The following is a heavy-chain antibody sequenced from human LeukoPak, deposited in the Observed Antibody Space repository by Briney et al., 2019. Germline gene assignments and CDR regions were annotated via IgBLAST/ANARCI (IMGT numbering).Heavy chain of an antibody. CDR2: IIPIFGTA. J-gene: IGHJ6*04. V-gene: IGHV1-69*06. Sequence: SVKVSCKASGGTFSSYAISWVRQAPGQGREWMGGIIPIFGTANYAQKFQGRVTITADKSTSTAYMELSSLRSEDTAVYYCAAGATATRIYYYYGMDVWGKGTTVTVSS. CDR3: AAGATATRIYYYYGMDV. D-gene: IGHD3-3*02. CDR1: GGTFSSYA.